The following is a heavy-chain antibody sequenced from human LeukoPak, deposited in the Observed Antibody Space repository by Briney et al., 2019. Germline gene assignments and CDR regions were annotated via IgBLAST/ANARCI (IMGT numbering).Heavy chain of an antibody. J-gene: IGHJ3*02. V-gene: IGHV3-9*03. D-gene: IGHD1-26*01. CDR3: AKDTSGSQPDAFDI. CDR1: GFTFDDYA. Sequence: PGGSLRLSCAASGFTFDDYAMHWVRQAPGKGLEWVSGISWNSGSIGYADSVKGRFTISRDNAKNSLYLQMNSLRAEDMALYYCAKDTSGSQPDAFDIWGQGTMVTVSS. CDR2: ISWNSGSI.